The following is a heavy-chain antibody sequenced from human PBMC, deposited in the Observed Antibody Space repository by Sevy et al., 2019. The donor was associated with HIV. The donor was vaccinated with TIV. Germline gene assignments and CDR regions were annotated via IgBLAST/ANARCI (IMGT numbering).Heavy chain of an antibody. J-gene: IGHJ4*02. Sequence: GGSLRLSCAASGFTFSSYSMNWVRQAPGKGLEWVSSISSSSSYIYYADSVKGRFTISRDNAKNQLYLQMNSLRAEDTAVYYCARDRVPVIAVAGTFFDYWGQGTLVTVSS. CDR2: ISSSSSYI. CDR3: ARDRVPVIAVAGTFFDY. V-gene: IGHV3-21*01. CDR1: GFTFSSYS. D-gene: IGHD6-19*01.